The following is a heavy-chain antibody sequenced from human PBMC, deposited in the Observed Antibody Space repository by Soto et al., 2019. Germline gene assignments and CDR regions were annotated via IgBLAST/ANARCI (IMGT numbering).Heavy chain of an antibody. Sequence: QLQLQESGPGLVKPSETLSLTCTVSGGSISSSSYYWGWIRQPPGKGLEGTGRIYYSGSTYYNPSRNCLCTIAVATSKNQCSLKLSSVTAADPAVYYCASPLRHGGVVALLPRWWRDWNFDLWGRGTLVTVSS. CDR3: ASPLRHGGVVALLPRWWRDWNFDL. CDR2: IYYSGST. V-gene: IGHV4-39*01. CDR1: GGSISSSSYY. D-gene: IGHD2-15*01. J-gene: IGHJ2*01.